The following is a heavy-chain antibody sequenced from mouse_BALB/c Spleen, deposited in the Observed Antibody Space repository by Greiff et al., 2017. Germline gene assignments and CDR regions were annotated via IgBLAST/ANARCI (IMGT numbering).Heavy chain of an antibody. V-gene: IGHV1-5*01. D-gene: IGHD1-1*01. Sequence: EVKLVESGTVLARPGASVKMSCKASGYTFTSYWMHWVKQRPGQGLEWIGAIYPGNSDTSYNQKFKGKAKLTAVTSTSTAYMELSSLTNEDSAVYYCTRLGYYGSSYFFFDYWGQGTTLTVSS. J-gene: IGHJ2*01. CDR3: TRLGYYGSSYFFFDY. CDR1: GYTFTSYW. CDR2: IYPGNSDT.